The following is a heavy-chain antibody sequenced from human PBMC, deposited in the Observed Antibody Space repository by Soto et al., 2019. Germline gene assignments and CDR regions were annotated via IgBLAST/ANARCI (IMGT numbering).Heavy chain of an antibody. Sequence: GGSLRLSCAASGFTFSSYAMSWVRQAPGKGLEWVSAISGSGGSTYYADSVKGRFTISRDNSKNTLYLQMNSLRAEDTAVYYCAKDFSIAVDGCGDFDIWGQGTMVTVSS. J-gene: IGHJ3*02. V-gene: IGHV3-23*01. CDR1: GFTFSSYA. CDR2: ISGSGGST. D-gene: IGHD6-19*01. CDR3: AKDFSIAVDGCGDFDI.